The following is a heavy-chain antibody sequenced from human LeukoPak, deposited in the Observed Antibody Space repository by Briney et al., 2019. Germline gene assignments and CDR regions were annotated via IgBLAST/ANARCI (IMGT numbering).Heavy chain of an antibody. CDR2: ISSSGSTI. J-gene: IGHJ3*02. Sequence: GGSLRLSCAASGFTFSDYYMSWIRQAPGKGLEWVSYISSSGSTIYYADSVKGRFTISKDNAKNSLYLQMNSLRAEDTAVYYCARAGAYYDSSGYGDAFDIWGQGTMVTVSS. D-gene: IGHD3-22*01. V-gene: IGHV3-11*01. CDR1: GFTFSDYY. CDR3: ARAGAYYDSSGYGDAFDI.